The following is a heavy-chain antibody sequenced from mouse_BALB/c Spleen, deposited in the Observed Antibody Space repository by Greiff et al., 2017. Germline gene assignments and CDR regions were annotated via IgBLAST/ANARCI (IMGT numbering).Heavy chain of an antibody. CDR3: ARWEGTTGGVYFDY. Sequence: VQLQQPGAELVKPGTSVKLSCKASGYNFTSYWINWVKLRPGQGLEWIGDIYPGSGSTNYNEKFKSKATLTVDTSSSTAYMQLSSLASEDSALYYCARWEGTTGGVYFDYWGQGTTLTVSS. D-gene: IGHD1-1*01. V-gene: IGHV1-55*01. J-gene: IGHJ2*01. CDR1: GYNFTSYW. CDR2: IYPGSGST.